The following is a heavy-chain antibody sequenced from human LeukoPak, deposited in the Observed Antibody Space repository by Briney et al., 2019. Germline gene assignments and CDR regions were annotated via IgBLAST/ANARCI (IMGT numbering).Heavy chain of an antibody. Sequence: GASVKVSCTASKYTFTGYYMHWVRQAPGQGLEWMGWINPNSGGTNFAQCLQGRVTMTRDKSMNSAYMELSRLRSDDTAVYYCAREPSGALLLVEGNSPLDYWGQGTLVTVSS. CDR3: AREPSGALLLVEGNSPLDY. CDR2: INPNSGGT. V-gene: IGHV1-2*02. D-gene: IGHD2/OR15-2a*01. J-gene: IGHJ4*02. CDR1: KYTFTGYY.